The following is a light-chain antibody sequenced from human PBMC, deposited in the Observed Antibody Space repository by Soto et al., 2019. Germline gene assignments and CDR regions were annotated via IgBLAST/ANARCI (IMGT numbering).Light chain of an antibody. Sequence: ETVLTQSPGTLSLSPGETATLSCRASQSVISNYLAWYQQKPDQAPRLLIYGASGRAAGIPDRFSGSGSGTDFTLTISRLEPEDFAVYYSQQYGSSLFTFGQGTKLEIK. V-gene: IGKV3-20*01. J-gene: IGKJ2*01. CDR2: GAS. CDR3: QQYGSSLFT. CDR1: QSVISNY.